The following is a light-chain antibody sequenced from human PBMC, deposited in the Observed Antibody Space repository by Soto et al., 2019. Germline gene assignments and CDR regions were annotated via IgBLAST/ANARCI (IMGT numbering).Light chain of an antibody. CDR2: DIS. CDR1: QYVSTN. CDR3: QQYDTWPLT. J-gene: IGKJ4*01. V-gene: IGKV3D-15*01. Sequence: ETVMTQFPATLSVSPGERATLSCRASQYVSTNLAWYQQQPGQPPRLLIYDISNRATGIPARFSGSGSETEFALTITSLQFEDFAVYYCQQYDTWPLTFGGGTKVDIK.